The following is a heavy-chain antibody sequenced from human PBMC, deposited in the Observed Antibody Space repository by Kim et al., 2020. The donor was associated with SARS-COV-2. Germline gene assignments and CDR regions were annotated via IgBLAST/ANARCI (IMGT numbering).Heavy chain of an antibody. Sequence: GGSLRLSCAASKFTFSDSHMHWVRQASGKGLEWVGHIRSKADSYATAYGASVKGRFTISRDDSKNTAYLQMDSLKTEDTAVYYCSGQTRSVHDYWAREPWSPSPQ. V-gene: IGHV3-73*01. J-gene: IGHJ4*02. CDR3: SGQTRSVHDY. CDR2: IRSKADSYAT. D-gene: IGHD6-6*01. CDR1: KFTFSDSH.